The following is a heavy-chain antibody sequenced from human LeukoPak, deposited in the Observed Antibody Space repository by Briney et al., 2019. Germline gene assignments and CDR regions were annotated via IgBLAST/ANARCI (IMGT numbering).Heavy chain of an antibody. J-gene: IGHJ4*02. D-gene: IGHD3-10*01. CDR3: ARARTYYYGSGSYTFDY. CDR1: GGSFSSYA. CDR2: IIPILGIA. V-gene: IGHV1-69*04. Sequence: SVNVSCKASGGSFSSYAISWVRQAPGQGLEWMGGIIPILGIANYAQKFQGRVTITADKSTSTAYMELSSLRSEDTAVYYCARARTYYYGSGSYTFDYWGQGTLVTVSS.